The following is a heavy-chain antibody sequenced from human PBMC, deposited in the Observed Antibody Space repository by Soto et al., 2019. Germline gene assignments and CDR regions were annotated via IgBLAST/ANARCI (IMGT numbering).Heavy chain of an antibody. D-gene: IGHD1-7*01. CDR2: ISYDGVKK. Sequence: GGSLRLSCAASGFTLRTYDMHWVRQAPGKGLEWVALISYDGVKKNYGDSVKGPFTISRENSRNTLYLQMNSLTLEDTAVYYCAKDRRITGTTYWYFDLWGRGTLVTVSS. CDR3: AKDRRITGTTYWYFDL. J-gene: IGHJ2*01. V-gene: IGHV3-30*18. CDR1: GFTLRTYD.